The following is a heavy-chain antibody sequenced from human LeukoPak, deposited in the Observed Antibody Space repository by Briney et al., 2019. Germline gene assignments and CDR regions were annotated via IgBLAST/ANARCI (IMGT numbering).Heavy chain of an antibody. J-gene: IGHJ4*02. CDR3: ASDGYSYGDLVYFDH. V-gene: IGHV3-48*03. CDR1: GFTVSTYE. Sequence: GGSLRLSCEVSGFTVSTYEMNWVRQAPGQGLEWVSYISSSGVTKYYAESVKGRFTISRDSAKTSLYLQMNNMRAEDTAVYYCASDGYSYGDLVYFDHWGQGTLVTVSS. D-gene: IGHD5-18*01. CDR2: ISSSGVTK.